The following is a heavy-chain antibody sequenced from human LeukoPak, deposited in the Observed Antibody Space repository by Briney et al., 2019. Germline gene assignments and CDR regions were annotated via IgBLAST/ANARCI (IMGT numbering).Heavy chain of an antibody. Sequence: AGSLIISCAASGFTVSSNYMSWVRQAPGKGLEWVSVIYSGGSTHYADSVKGRFTISRHNSKNTLYLQMNSLRAEDTAVYYCARRGNDNDADAFDVWRLSIMVTVSS. J-gene: IGHJ3*01. V-gene: IGHV3-53*04. CDR1: GFTVSSNY. CDR3: ARRGNDNDADAFDV. CDR2: IYSGGST. D-gene: IGHD1-1*01.